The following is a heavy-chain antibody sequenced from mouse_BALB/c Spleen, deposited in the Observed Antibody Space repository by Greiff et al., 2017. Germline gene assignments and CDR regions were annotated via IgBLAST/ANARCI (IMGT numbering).Heavy chain of an antibody. CDR3: AREGYDGYFDV. CDR2: ISSGGST. Sequence: EVKVVESGGGLVKPGGSLKLSCAASGFTFSSYAMSWVRQTPEKRLEWVASISSGGSTYYPDSVKGRFTISRDNARNILYLQMSSLRSEDTAMYYCAREGYDGYFDVWGAGTTVTVAS. CDR1: GFTFSSYA. J-gene: IGHJ1*01. D-gene: IGHD2-2*01. V-gene: IGHV5-6-5*01.